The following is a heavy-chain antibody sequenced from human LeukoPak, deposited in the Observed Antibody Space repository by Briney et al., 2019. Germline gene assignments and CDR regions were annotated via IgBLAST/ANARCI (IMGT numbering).Heavy chain of an antibody. V-gene: IGHV4-39*07. CDR2: IYYSGST. J-gene: IGHJ6*03. CDR3: ARIRGYGSDYYYYYMDV. D-gene: IGHD6-19*01. Sequence: SETLSLTCTVSGGSISSSSYYWGWIRQPPGKGLEWIGSIYYSGSTYYNPSLKSRVTISVDTSKNQFSLKLSSVTAADTAMYYCARIRGYGSDYYYYYMDVWDKGTTVTVSS. CDR1: GGSISSSSYY.